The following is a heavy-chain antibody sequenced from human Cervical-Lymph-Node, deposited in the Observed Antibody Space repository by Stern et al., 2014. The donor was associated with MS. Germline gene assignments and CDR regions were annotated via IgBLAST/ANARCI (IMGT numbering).Heavy chain of an antibody. V-gene: IGHV2-70*01. D-gene: IGHD6-6*01. Sequence: QVTLKESGPALVKPTQTLTLTCTFSGFSLTTSGMCVRWLRQPPGQALDWLAFIDWDDDKSYNTSRKTRLTISKEASKNQVVLTMTNMDPVDTATYYCARFYSSSSFADAFDIWGQGTMVTVSS. CDR2: IDWDDDK. CDR1: GFSLTTSGMC. CDR3: ARFYSSSSFADAFDI. J-gene: IGHJ3*02.